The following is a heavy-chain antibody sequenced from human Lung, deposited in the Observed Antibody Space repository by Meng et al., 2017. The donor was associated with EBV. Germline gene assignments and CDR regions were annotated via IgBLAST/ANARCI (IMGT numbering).Heavy chain of an antibody. V-gene: IGHV6-1*01. Sequence: QVPRPQSGPGLVKPSQTLSLPCAISGDSVSSSRAAWTWIRQSPSRGLEWLGRTYYRSKWYNDYAVFVKSRITINPDTSKNQFSLQLNSVTPEDTAVYYCARGATSVFDLWGRGTLVTVSS. CDR2: TYYRSKWYN. CDR1: GDSVSSSRAA. J-gene: IGHJ2*01. CDR3: ARGATSVFDL.